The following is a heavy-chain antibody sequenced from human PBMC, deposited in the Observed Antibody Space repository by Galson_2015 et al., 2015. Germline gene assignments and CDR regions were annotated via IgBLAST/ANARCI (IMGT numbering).Heavy chain of an antibody. J-gene: IGHJ4*02. CDR3: ARGRGFIFDF. CDR2: LSKTDTA. V-gene: IGHV3-53*01. Sequence: SLRLSCAASGFTASSNYMAWFRQAPGKGLEWVSVLSKTDTAYYVDFVRGRFTISRDNSKNTVYLQMDYLTVDDTAVYYCARGRGFIFDFWGQGTLVTVSS. D-gene: IGHD3-10*01. CDR1: GFTASSNY.